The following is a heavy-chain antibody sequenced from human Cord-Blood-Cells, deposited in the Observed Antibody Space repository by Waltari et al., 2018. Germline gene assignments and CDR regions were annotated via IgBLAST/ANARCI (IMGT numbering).Heavy chain of an antibody. Sequence: QVQLQQWGAGLLKPSATLSLTCAVYGGSFSGYYWSWIRQPPGKGLEWLGEINHSGSTNANPSLKSRVTISVDTSKNQFSLKLSSVTAADTAVYYCARVGMVQGVIIIEGFFDYWGQGTLVTVSS. CDR1: GGSFSGYY. D-gene: IGHD3-10*01. CDR3: ARVGMVQGVIIIEGFFDY. V-gene: IGHV4-34*01. J-gene: IGHJ4*02. CDR2: INHSGST.